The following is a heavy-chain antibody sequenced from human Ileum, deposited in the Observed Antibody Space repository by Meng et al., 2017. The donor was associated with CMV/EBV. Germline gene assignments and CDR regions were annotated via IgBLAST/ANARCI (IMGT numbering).Heavy chain of an antibody. J-gene: IGHJ4*02. D-gene: IGHD1-14*01. CDR3: ARGQDNHKGGVH. Sequence: VLFPWGGVGLLKPSETLSLTCDVYDASFSDFCWSWTRHLPGKGLEWIGEIHPSGSTHYNPSLESRVSISVHMSNNQFSLKVSSVTAADTAVYYCARGQDNHKGGVHWGQGTLVTVSS. V-gene: IGHV4-34*01. CDR1: DASFSDFC. CDR2: IHPSGST.